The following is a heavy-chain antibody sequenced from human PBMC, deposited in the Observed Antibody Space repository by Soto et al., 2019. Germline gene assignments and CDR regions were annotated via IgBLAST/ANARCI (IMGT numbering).Heavy chain of an antibody. CDR3: ARRGDEIYLNAFDI. D-gene: IGHD2-2*02. J-gene: IGHJ3*02. CDR1: GGTFNTYT. V-gene: IGHV1-69*13. Sequence: SVKVSCKASGGTFNTYTFAWVRQAPGQGREWMGGIIPIFNTATYAQNFRDRVTITADESTRTAYMELSSLRSEDTAMYYCARRGDEIYLNAFDIWGQGXMVTVSS. CDR2: IIPIFNTA.